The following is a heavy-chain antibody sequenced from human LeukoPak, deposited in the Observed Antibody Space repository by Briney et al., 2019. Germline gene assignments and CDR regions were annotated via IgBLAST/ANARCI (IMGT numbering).Heavy chain of an antibody. CDR1: GFIVSNNY. CDR2: ISDNIRST. V-gene: IGHV3-21*01. Sequence: GGALRLSCVASGFIVSNNYMSWVRQAPGKGLEWVSSISDNIRSTFYADSVKGRFTISRDDARNSLYLQMNSLRAEDSAVYYCARESEESFDYWGQGTLVTVSS. J-gene: IGHJ4*02. CDR3: ARESEESFDY. D-gene: IGHD3-10*01.